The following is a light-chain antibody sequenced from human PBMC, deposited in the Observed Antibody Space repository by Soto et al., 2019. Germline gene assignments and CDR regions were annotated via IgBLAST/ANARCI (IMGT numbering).Light chain of an antibody. V-gene: IGKV3D-15*01. CDR1: ENVGTN. Sequence: IVMTQSPATLSVSPGEGVTLSCRASENVGTNLAWYQQKPGQAPRLLIYGSSTRATGIPATFSDSGSGTEFTLTISSLQSEESAVYYCQQYNNWGLSFGGGTKVEIK. CDR3: QQYNNWGLS. CDR2: GSS. J-gene: IGKJ4*01.